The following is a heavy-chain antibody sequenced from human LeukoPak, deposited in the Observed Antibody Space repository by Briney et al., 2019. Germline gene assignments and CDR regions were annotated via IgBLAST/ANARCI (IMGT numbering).Heavy chain of an antibody. J-gene: IGHJ6*02. CDR2: ISGDGGST. CDR3: AQDPAYYYDSSGYYPPGGMDV. V-gene: IGHV3-43*02. D-gene: IGHD3-22*01. CDR1: GFTFDDYA. Sequence: GGSLRLSCAASGFTFDDYAMHWVRQAPGKGLEWVSLISGDGGSTYYADSVKGRFTISRDNSKNSLYLQMNSLRTEDTALYYCAQDPAYYYDSSGYYPPGGMDVWGQGTTVTVSS.